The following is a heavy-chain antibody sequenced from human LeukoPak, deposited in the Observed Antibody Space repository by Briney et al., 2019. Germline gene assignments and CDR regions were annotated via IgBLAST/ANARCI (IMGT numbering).Heavy chain of an antibody. V-gene: IGHV4-61*08. D-gene: IGHD6-6*01. CDR3: ARAVSESKHGSSSSISYYYYYMDV. CDR1: GGSISSDDYY. CDR2: IYYSGST. Sequence: SETLSLTCAVSGGSISSDDYYWSWIRQPPGKGLEWIGYIYYSGSTNYNPSLKSRVTISVDTSKNQFSLKLSSVTAADTAVYYCARAVSESKHGSSSSISYYYYYMDVWGKGTTVTVSS. J-gene: IGHJ6*03.